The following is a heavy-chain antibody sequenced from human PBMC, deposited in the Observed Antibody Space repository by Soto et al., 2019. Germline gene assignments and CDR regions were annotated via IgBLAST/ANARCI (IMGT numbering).Heavy chain of an antibody. Sequence: GWSLRLSCAASGLTFSTYAISWVRQAPWKGLEWVSGISGSGVGDKTYYADSVKGRFTISRDNSKNTLYLQMNSLRAEDTAVYYCAKGYSNNWYEYFDYWGQRTLVAVCS. V-gene: IGHV3-23*01. D-gene: IGHD6-13*01. J-gene: IGHJ4*02. CDR1: GLTFSTYA. CDR3: AKGYSNNWYEYFDY. CDR2: ISGSGVGDKT.